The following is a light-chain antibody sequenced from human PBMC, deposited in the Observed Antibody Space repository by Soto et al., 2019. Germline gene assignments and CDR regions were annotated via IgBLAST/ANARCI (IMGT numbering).Light chain of an antibody. V-gene: IGKV3-20*01. J-gene: IGKJ4*01. CDR2: GAS. CDR1: QSVSNNY. CDR3: QQFSSYPLT. Sequence: EIVLTQSPGTLSLSPGERATLSCRASQSVSNNYLAWYQQKPGQAPRLLIHGASTRAPGFPARFSGSGSGTDFTLTISRLEPEDFAVYYCQQFSSYPLTFGGGTKVDIK.